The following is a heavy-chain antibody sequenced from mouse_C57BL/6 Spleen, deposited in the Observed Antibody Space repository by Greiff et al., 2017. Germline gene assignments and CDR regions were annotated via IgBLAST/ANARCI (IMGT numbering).Heavy chain of an antibody. J-gene: IGHJ2*01. V-gene: IGHV1-5*01. CDR2: IYPGNSDT. CDR1: GYTFTSYR. D-gene: IGHD2-1*01. Sequence: VQLQQSGTVLARPGASVKMSCKTSGYTFTSYRMHWVKQRPGQGLEWIGAIYPGNSDTSYNQKFKGKAKLTAVTSASNGYMELSSLTIGDSAVYYCTREEYGNYYFEYWGQGTTLTVSS. CDR3: TREEYGNYYFEY.